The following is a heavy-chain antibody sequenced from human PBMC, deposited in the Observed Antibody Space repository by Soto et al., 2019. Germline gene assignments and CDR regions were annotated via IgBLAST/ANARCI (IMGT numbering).Heavy chain of an antibody. CDR2: IYHSGST. Sequence: SETLSLTCAVSGGSISSSNWWSWVRQPPGKGLEWIGEIYHSGSTNYNPSLKSRVTISVDKSKNQFYLKPSSLTAADTAVYYCARDASTSDRPFDYWGQGPLVTVSS. CDR3: ARDASTSDRPFDY. J-gene: IGHJ4*02. V-gene: IGHV4-4*02. CDR1: GGSISSSNW.